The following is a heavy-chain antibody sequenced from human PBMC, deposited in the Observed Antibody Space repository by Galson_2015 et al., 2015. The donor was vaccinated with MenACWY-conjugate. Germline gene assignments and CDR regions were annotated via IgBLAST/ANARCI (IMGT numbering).Heavy chain of an antibody. Sequence: SVKVSCKVSGYTLTDLSMHWVRQAPGKGLEWMGGFDPEDGETIYAQKFHGIVTMTEDSSTDTAYMELCSLRSEDTAVYYCEREWELLRRGDAFDIWGHGTMVAVS. CDR2: FDPEDGET. J-gene: IGHJ3*02. V-gene: IGHV1-24*01. D-gene: IGHD1-26*01. CDR1: GYTLTDLS. CDR3: EREWELLRRGDAFDI.